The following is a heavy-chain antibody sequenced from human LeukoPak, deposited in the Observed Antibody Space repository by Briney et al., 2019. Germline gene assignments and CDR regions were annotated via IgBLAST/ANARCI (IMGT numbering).Heavy chain of an antibody. Sequence: SGGSLRLSCAASGFTFSSYAMHWVRQAPGKGLEWVAVISYDGSNKYYADSVKGRFTISRDNSKNTLYLQMNSLRAEDTAVYYCARRAPDRGFDYWGQGTLVTVSS. D-gene: IGHD1-14*01. J-gene: IGHJ4*02. V-gene: IGHV3-30-3*01. CDR2: ISYDGSNK. CDR3: ARRAPDRGFDY. CDR1: GFTFSSYA.